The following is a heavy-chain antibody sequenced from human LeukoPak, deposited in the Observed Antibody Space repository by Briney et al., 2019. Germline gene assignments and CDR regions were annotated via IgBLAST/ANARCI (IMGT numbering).Heavy chain of an antibody. Sequence: PSETLSLTCTVSGGSISSYYWSWIRQPPGKGLEWIGYIYYSGSTNYNPSLKSRVTISVDTSKNQFSLKLSSVTAADTAVYYCARVAKMITTAGLAFDIWGQGTMVTVSS. V-gene: IGHV4-59*01. CDR2: IYYSGST. CDR3: ARVAKMITTAGLAFDI. J-gene: IGHJ3*02. D-gene: IGHD3-16*01. CDR1: GGSISSYY.